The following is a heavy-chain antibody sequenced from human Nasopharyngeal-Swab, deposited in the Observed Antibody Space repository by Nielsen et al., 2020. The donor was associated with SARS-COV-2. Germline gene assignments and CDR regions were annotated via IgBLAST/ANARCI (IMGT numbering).Heavy chain of an antibody. J-gene: IGHJ6*02. CDR2: SRNKDNSYTT. CDR3: ARDLSSIWTSGLGV. Sequence: GESLKISCAASGFTFSAHYMDWVRQAPGKGPEWVGRSRNKDNSYTTEYAATVKGRFTISRDDSKNSLYLQMSSLRTEDTALYYCARDLSSIWTSGLGVWGQGTTVIVSS. CDR1: GFTFSAHY. D-gene: IGHD6-13*01. V-gene: IGHV3-72*01.